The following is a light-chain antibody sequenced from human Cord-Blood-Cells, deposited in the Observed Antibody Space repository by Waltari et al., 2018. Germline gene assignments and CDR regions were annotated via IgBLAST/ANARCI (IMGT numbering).Light chain of an antibody. J-gene: IGKJ1*01. CDR1: QSLLHSDGKTY. CDR3: MQGIHLRT. Sequence: DIVMTQTPLSLSVTPGQPASISCKSSQSLLHSDGKTYLYWYLQKPGQSPQLLIEEVSSRVSGVPDRFSGSGSGTDFTLKISRVEAEDVGVYYCMQGIHLRTFGQGTKVEIK. V-gene: IGKV2-29*02. CDR2: EVS.